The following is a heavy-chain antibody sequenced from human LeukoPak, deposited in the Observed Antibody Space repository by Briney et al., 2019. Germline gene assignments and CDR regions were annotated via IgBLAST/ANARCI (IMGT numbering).Heavy chain of an antibody. CDR1: GFTFSSYA. CDR2: ISYDGSNK. J-gene: IGHJ4*02. V-gene: IGHV3-30-3*01. CDR3: AREQSGSFDY. Sequence: GGSLRLSCAASGFTFSSYAMHWVRQAPGKGLEWVAVISYDGSNKYYADSVKGRFTISRDNSKNTLYLQMNSLRAEDTAVYYCAREQSGSFDYWGQGTLVTVSS. D-gene: IGHD4-11*01.